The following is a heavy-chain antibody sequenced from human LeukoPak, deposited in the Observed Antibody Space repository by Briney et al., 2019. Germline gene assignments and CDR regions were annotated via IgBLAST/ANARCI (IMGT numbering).Heavy chain of an antibody. V-gene: IGHV3-7*01. CDR2: IKQDGSEK. J-gene: IGHJ4*02. CDR3: ARGRTGSLTDYFDY. Sequence: PGGSLRLSCAASGFSFNSYWMSWVRQAPGKGLEWVANIKQDGSEKYYVDSVKGRFTISRDNAKNSLYLQMNSLRAEDTAVYYCARGRTGSLTDYFDYWGQGTLVTVSS. D-gene: IGHD3/OR15-3a*01. CDR1: GFSFNSYW.